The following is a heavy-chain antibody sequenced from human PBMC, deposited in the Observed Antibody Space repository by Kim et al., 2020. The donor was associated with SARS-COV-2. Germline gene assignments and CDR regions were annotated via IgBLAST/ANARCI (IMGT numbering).Heavy chain of an antibody. J-gene: IGHJ3*02. Sequence: ASVKVSCKASGYTFTSYAMHWVRQAPGQRLEWMGWINAGNGNTKYSQKFQGRVTITRDTSASTAYMELSSLRSEDTAVYYCARDKGWLTHRGGFDIWGQGTMVTVSS. V-gene: IGHV1-3*01. CDR3: ARDKGWLTHRGGFDI. CDR1: GYTFTSYA. CDR2: INAGNGNT. D-gene: IGHD3-10*01.